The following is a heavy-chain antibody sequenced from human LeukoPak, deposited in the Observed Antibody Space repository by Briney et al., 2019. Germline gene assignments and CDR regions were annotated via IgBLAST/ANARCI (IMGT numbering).Heavy chain of an antibody. CDR1: GFTFSSYA. CDR3: ARDLGDGYNPYYSDY. D-gene: IGHD5-24*01. V-gene: IGHV3-30-3*01. Sequence: GGSLRLSCAASGFTFSSYAMHWVRQAPGKGLEWVAVISYDGSNKYYADSVKGRFTISRDNSKNTLYLQMNSLRAEDTAVYYCARDLGDGYNPYYSDYWGQGTLVTVSS. J-gene: IGHJ4*02. CDR2: ISYDGSNK.